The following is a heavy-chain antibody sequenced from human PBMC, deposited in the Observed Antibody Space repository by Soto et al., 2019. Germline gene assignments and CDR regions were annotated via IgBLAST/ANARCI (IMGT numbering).Heavy chain of an antibody. V-gene: IGHV2-5*02. CDR3: VHRYRDYDVGY. J-gene: IGHJ4*02. Sequence: ESGPTLVNPTQTLTLTCTFSWFSFSTSGVGVGWIRQPPGKALEWLALIYWDDDKSYSPSLKSRLTITKDTSKNQVVLTMTNMDPVDTATYYCVHRYRDYDVGYWGQGTLVTVSS. CDR1: WFSFSTSGVG. CDR2: IYWDDDK. D-gene: IGHD4-17*01.